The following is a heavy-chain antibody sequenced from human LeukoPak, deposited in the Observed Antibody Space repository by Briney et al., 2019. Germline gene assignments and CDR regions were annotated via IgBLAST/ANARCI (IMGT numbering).Heavy chain of an antibody. CDR3: ARGGIASAGCPLRI. CDR1: GDSISSYY. D-gene: IGHD6-13*01. CDR2: IYYSGST. J-gene: IGHJ3*02. V-gene: IGHV4-59*01. Sequence: SETLSLTCSVSGDSISSYYWSCIRQPPGKGLEWIGYIYYSGSTNYNPSLKSRVTISVDTSKNQFSLNLSSVTAADTAVYYCARGGIASAGCPLRIWGQGTMVTVSS.